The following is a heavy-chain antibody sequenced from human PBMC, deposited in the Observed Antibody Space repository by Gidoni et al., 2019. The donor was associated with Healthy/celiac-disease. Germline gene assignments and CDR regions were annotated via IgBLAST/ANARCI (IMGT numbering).Heavy chain of an antibody. CDR2: IYYSGST. V-gene: IGHV4-39*01. D-gene: IGHD3-3*01. CDR1: GGSISSSSYY. CDR3: ARHLDFWSYSFDY. J-gene: IGHJ4*02. Sequence: QLQLQESGPGLVKPSETLSLTCTVSGGSISSSSYYWGWIRQPPGKGLEWIGSIYYSGSTYYNPSLKSRVTISVDTSKNQFSLKLSSVTAADTAVYYCARHLDFWSYSFDYWGQGTLVTVSS.